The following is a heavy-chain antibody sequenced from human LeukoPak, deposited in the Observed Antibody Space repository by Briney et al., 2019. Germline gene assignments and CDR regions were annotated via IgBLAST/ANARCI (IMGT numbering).Heavy chain of an antibody. J-gene: IGHJ6*03. D-gene: IGHD3-22*01. CDR3: AKSFLGFYYDSSSYLSPYYYYMDV. CDR1: GFTFSSYT. CDR2: ISSGSSYI. Sequence: GGSLRLSCAASGFTFSSYTMNWVRQAPGKGLEWVSIISSGSSYIHYADSVKGRFTISRDNAKNSLYLQMNSLRAEDTAVYYCAKSFLGFYYDSSSYLSPYYYYMDVWGKGTTVTISS. V-gene: IGHV3-21*01.